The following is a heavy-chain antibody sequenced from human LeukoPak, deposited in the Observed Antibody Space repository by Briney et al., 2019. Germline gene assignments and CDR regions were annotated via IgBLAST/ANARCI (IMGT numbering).Heavy chain of an antibody. CDR2: IYGGGDT. D-gene: IGHD3-22*01. CDR3: ASGPYDSSGYYYG. Sequence: PGGSLRLSCAASGFTVTDNYMNWVRQSSGKGLEWVSVIYGGGDTNYADSVKGRFIISRDTSKNTVYLQMNSLGAEDTAVYYCASGPYDSSGYYYGWGQGTLVTVSS. CDR1: GFTVTDNY. J-gene: IGHJ4*02. V-gene: IGHV3-53*01.